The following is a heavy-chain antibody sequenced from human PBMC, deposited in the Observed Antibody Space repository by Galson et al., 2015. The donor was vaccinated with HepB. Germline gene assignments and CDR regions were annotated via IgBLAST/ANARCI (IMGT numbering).Heavy chain of an antibody. J-gene: IGHJ6*02. CDR3: ARAGAAAPYYYNGMDV. Sequence: SLRLSCAASGFTVSSNYLSWVRQAPGKGLEWVSVIYAGGSTYYADSVKGRFTISRDNSKDTLYLQMSSLRAEDTAVYYCARAGAAAPYYYNGMDVWGQGTTVTVSS. V-gene: IGHV3-53*01. CDR1: GFTVSSNY. D-gene: IGHD6-13*01. CDR2: IYAGGST.